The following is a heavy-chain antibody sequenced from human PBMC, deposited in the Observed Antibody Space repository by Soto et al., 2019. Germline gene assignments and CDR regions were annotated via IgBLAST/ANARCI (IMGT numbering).Heavy chain of an antibody. D-gene: IGHD3-9*01. V-gene: IGHV1-69*02. CDR2: IIPILGIA. Sequence: ASVKVSCKASGGTFSSYTISWVRQAPGQGLEWMGRIIPILGIANYAQKFQGRVTITADKSTSTAYMELSSLRSEDTAVYYCARVRDDILTGFSMDVWGQGTTVTVSS. J-gene: IGHJ6*02. CDR3: ARVRDDILTGFSMDV. CDR1: GGTFSSYT.